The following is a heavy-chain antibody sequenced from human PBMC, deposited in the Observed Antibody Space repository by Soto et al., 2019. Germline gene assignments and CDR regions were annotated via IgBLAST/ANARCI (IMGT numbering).Heavy chain of an antibody. CDR1: GYTFTSYG. V-gene: IGHV1-18*01. CDR2: ISAYNGNT. CDR3: ARTYSCSSVYYYYVMVV. J-gene: IGHJ6*02. Sequence: ASVQVSWKASGYTFTSYGISWVRQARGQGLEWMGWISAYNGNTNYAQKLQGRVTMTTDTSTSTAYMELRSLRSDDTAVYYCARTYSCSSVYYYYVMVVWGQGTTLTVSS. D-gene: IGHD6-13*01.